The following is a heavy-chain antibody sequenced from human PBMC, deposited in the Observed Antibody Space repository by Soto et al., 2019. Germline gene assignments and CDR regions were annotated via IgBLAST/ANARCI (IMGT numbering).Heavy chain of an antibody. CDR3: AKDPPPYDSSGYYY. CDR2: ISGSGGST. V-gene: IGHV3-23*01. J-gene: IGHJ4*02. CDR1: GFTFSSYA. Sequence: GGSLRLSCAASGFTFSSYAMSWVRQAPGKGLEWVSAISGSGGSTSYADSVKGRFTISRDNSKNTLYLQMNSLRAEDTAVYYCAKDPPPYDSSGYYYWGQGTLVTVSS. D-gene: IGHD3-22*01.